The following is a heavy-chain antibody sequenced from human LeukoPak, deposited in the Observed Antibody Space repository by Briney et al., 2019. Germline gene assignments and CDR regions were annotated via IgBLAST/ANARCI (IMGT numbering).Heavy chain of an antibody. D-gene: IGHD2-15*01. J-gene: IGHJ4*02. CDR3: ATRDVVVAATEHDY. CDR1: GYTFTGYY. CDR2: INPNSGGT. V-gene: IGHV1-2*02. Sequence: ASMKVSCKASGYTFTGYYMHWVRQAPGQGLEWMGWINPNSGGTNYAQKFQGRVTMTRDTSISTAYMELSRLRSDDTAVYYCATRDVVVAATEHDYWGQGTLVTVSS.